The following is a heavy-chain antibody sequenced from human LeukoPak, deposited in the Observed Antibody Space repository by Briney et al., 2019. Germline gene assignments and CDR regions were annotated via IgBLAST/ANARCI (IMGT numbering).Heavy chain of an antibody. CDR1: GFTFSSYA. J-gene: IGHJ4*02. CDR2: ISGSGGST. CDR3: AKRPKDGYNSDY. D-gene: IGHD5-24*01. V-gene: IGHV3-23*01. Sequence: GGSLRLSCAASGFTFSSYAMSWVRQAPGKGLEWVSAISGSGGSTYYADSVKGRFTISRGNSKNTLYLQMNSLRAEDTAVYYCAKRPKDGYNSDYWGQGTLVTVSS.